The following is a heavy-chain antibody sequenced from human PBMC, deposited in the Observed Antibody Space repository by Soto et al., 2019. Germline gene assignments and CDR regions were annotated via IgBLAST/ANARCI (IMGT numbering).Heavy chain of an antibody. CDR3: AKQGYSSGNDY. D-gene: IGHD6-19*01. Sequence: QVQLVESGGGVVQPGRSLRLSCAASGFTFSSYGMHWVRQAPGKGLEWVAVISYDGSNKYYADSVKGRFTISRDNPKNTLYLQMNSLRAEDTAVYYCAKQGYSSGNDYWGQGTLVTVSS. CDR1: GFTFSSYG. V-gene: IGHV3-30*18. J-gene: IGHJ4*02. CDR2: ISYDGSNK.